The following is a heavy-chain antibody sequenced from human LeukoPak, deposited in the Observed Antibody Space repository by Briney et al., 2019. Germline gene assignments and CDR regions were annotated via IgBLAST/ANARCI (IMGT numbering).Heavy chain of an antibody. CDR2: VSWNSGSI. V-gene: IGHV3-9*01. CDR3: AKSLAQWELLDAFDI. Sequence: GGSLRLSCAASGFTFYDYAMHWVRRAPGKGLEWVSGVSWNSGSIGYADSVKGRFTISRDNAKNSLYLQMNSLRAEDTALYYCAKSLAQWELLDAFDIWGQGTMVTVSS. D-gene: IGHD1-26*01. CDR1: GFTFYDYA. J-gene: IGHJ3*02.